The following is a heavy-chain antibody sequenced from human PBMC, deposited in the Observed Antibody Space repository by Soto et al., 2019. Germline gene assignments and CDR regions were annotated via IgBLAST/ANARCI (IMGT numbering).Heavy chain of an antibody. V-gene: IGHV1-2*04. J-gene: IGHJ4*02. CDR2: INPNNGDT. CDR1: GDTLTGSY. D-gene: IGHD3-22*01. Sequence: QVQLAQSGPEVKKPGASVKVSCKASGDTLTGSYLHWVRQAPGQGLEWLGWINPNNGDTNYAQKFRGSVTMTRDASNNTVYMELTRLTSADTAVYYCTRMVVPTTYFHSWGQGTLVTVSS. CDR3: TRMVVPTTYFHS.